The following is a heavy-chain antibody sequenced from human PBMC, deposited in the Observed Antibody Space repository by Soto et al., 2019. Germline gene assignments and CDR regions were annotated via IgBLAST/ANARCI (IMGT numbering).Heavy chain of an antibody. CDR3: ARRIVQLERYYYYCMDV. J-gene: IGHJ6*02. D-gene: IGHD1-1*01. CDR1: GGTFSSYA. CDR2: IIPIFGTA. Sequence: QVQLVQSGSEVKKPGSSVKVSCKASGGTFSSYAISWVRQAPGQGLEWMGGIIPIFGTANYAQKYQGRVTITADESTSTGYMELSSLRSEDKAVYYCARRIVQLERYYYYCMDVWGQGTTVTVSS. V-gene: IGHV1-69*01.